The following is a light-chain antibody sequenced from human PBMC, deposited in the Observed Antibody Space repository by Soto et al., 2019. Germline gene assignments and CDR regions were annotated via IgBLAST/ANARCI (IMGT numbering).Light chain of an antibody. CDR2: DAS. CDR3: QVRYGSPS. V-gene: IGKV3-11*01. J-gene: IGKJ1*01. Sequence: IVLTQSPVTLALSPGESAVLSCRASQSVSTSLAWYQHKPGQAPRLFIYDASKRAPGIPARFTGSGSGTDFPLTISSLEPDDIAVYCRQVRYGSPSFGQGTKVEIK. CDR1: QSVSTS.